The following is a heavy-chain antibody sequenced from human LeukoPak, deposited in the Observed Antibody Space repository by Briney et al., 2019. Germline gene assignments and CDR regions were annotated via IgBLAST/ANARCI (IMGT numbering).Heavy chain of an antibody. Sequence: WGSLRLSCAAPWFTLCNYAMSWVRPAPGKGLEWVSTVVGDTTAYYADSVKGRFTISRDNSKNMLSLQMNSLRAEDTAVYYCAQTGQFDSWGQGTLVTVSS. V-gene: IGHV3-23*01. CDR2: VVGDTTA. J-gene: IGHJ4*02. CDR3: AQTGQFDS. CDR1: WFTLCNYA.